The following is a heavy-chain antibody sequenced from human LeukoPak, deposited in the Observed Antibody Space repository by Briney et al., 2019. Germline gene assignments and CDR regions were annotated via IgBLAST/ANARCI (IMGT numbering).Heavy chain of an antibody. CDR1: GCGFTSYW. D-gene: IGHD5-18*01. Sequence: GEALKISFKGAGCGFTSYWIGWGRPMPGKGREWMGIIYPGDSDTRYSPFFQGQVTISADKSISTAYLQWSSLKASDTAMYYCAIGYSYGQFDYWGQGTLVTVSS. J-gene: IGHJ4*02. CDR3: AIGYSYGQFDY. CDR2: IYPGDSDT. V-gene: IGHV5-51*01.